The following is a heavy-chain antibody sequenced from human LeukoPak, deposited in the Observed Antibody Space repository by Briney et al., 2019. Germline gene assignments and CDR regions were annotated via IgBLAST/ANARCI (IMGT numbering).Heavy chain of an antibody. Sequence: SETLSLTCTVSGYSISSGYYWGWIRQTPGKGLEYIGYIYYSGSTDYNPSLKSRVTISLDTSKNQFSLHLSSVTAADTAVYYCARRSGVLDSRDSRYYFDHWGQGTLVTVSS. CDR1: GYSISSGYY. V-gene: IGHV4-61*01. CDR3: ARRSGVLDSRDSRYYFDH. J-gene: IGHJ4*02. CDR2: IYYSGST. D-gene: IGHD3-22*01.